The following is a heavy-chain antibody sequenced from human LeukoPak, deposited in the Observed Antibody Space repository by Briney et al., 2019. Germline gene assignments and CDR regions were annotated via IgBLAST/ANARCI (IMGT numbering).Heavy chain of an antibody. CDR2: IYSGGST. V-gene: IGHV3-66*01. D-gene: IGHD3-22*01. Sequence: GGSLRLSCAASGFTVSSNYMSWVSQAPGKGLEWVSVIYSGGSTCYADSVKGRFTISRDNSKNTLYLQMNSLRAEDTAVYYCASSTKVVITTLYYYYGMDVWGQGTTVTVSS. CDR3: ASSTKVVITTLYYYYGMDV. CDR1: GFTVSSNY. J-gene: IGHJ6*02.